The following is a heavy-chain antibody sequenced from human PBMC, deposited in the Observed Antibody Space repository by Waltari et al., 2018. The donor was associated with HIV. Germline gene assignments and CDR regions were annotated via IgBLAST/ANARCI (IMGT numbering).Heavy chain of an antibody. J-gene: IGHJ3*02. CDR1: GFTFSSYA. CDR2: ISYDGSNK. Sequence: QVQLVESGGGVVQPGRSLRLSCAASGFTFSSYAMHWVRQAPGKGLEWVAVISYDGSNKYYADSVKGRFTISRDNSKNTLYLQMNSLRAEDTAVYYCARSGIPYDAFDIWGQGTMVTVSS. D-gene: IGHD6-13*01. V-gene: IGHV3-30*04. CDR3: ARSGIPYDAFDI.